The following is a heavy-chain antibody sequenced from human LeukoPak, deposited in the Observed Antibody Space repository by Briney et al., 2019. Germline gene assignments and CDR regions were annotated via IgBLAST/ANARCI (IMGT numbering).Heavy chain of an antibody. CDR1: GYSISSGYY. J-gene: IGHJ4*02. V-gene: IGHV4-38-2*01. D-gene: IGHD3/OR15-3a*01. CDR2: IYHSGST. Sequence: PSETLSLTCAVSGYSISSGYYWGWIRQPPGKGLEWIGSIYHSGSTYYNASLKSRVTISVDTSKNQFSLKLSSVTAADTAVYYCARGHRTGHFDYWGQGTLVTVSS. CDR3: ARGHRTGHFDY.